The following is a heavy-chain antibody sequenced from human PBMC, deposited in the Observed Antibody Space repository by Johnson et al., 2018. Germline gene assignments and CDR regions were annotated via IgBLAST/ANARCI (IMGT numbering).Heavy chain of an antibody. D-gene: IGHD1-26*01. CDR2: IRSKAYGGTT. CDR1: GFTFGDYA. J-gene: IGHJ3*02. CDR3: TRGPSGSHDAFDI. V-gene: IGHV3-49*03. Sequence: EVQLLESGGGLVQPGRSLRLSCTASGFTFGDYAMSWFRQAPGKGLEWVGFIRSKAYGGTTEYAASVTGRFTISRDDSKSIAYLQMNSLKTEDTAVYYCTRGPSGSHDAFDIWGQGTMVTVSS.